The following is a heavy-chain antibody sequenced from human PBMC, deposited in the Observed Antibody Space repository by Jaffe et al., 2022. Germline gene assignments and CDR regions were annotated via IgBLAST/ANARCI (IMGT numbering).Heavy chain of an antibody. CDR2: IYHSGST. Sequence: QVQLQESGPGLVKPSETLSLTCAVSGYSISSGYYWGWIRQPPGKGLEWIGSIYHSGSTYYNPSLKSRVTISVDTSKNQFSLKLSSVTAADTAVYYCARLPPSEQWLVPYYYYYYMDVWGKGTTVTVSS. D-gene: IGHD6-19*01. V-gene: IGHV4-38-2*01. CDR1: GYSISSGYY. J-gene: IGHJ6*03. CDR3: ARLPPSEQWLVPYYYYYYMDV.